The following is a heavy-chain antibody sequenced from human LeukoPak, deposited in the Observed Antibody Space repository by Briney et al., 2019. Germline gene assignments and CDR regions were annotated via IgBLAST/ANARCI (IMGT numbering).Heavy chain of an antibody. Sequence: PGGSLRLSCAASGFTFSSYAMSWVRQAPGKGLEWVSAISGNGGSTYYADSVKGRFTISRDNSKNTLYLQMNSLRAEGTAVYYCAKELGYYDSSGYYGFDYWGQGTLVTVSS. V-gene: IGHV3-23*01. J-gene: IGHJ4*02. CDR1: GFTFSSYA. CDR3: AKELGYYDSSGYYGFDY. CDR2: ISGNGGST. D-gene: IGHD3-22*01.